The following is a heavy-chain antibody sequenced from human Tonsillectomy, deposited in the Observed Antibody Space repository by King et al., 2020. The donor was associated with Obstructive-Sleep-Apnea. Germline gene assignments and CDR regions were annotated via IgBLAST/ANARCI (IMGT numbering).Heavy chain of an antibody. Sequence: VQLVESGGGVVQPGRSLRLSCAASGFTFSSYAMHWVRQAPGKGLEWVAVISYDGSNKYYADSVKGRFTISRDNSKNTLYLQMNSLRAEDTAVYYCARGAVAGHFDYWGQGTLVTVSS. J-gene: IGHJ4*02. CDR3: ARGAVAGHFDY. V-gene: IGHV3-30*04. CDR2: ISYDGSNK. CDR1: GFTFSSYA. D-gene: IGHD6-19*01.